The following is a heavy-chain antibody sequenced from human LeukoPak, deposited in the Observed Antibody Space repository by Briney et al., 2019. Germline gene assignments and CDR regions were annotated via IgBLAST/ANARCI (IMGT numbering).Heavy chain of an antibody. J-gene: IGHJ4*02. CDR2: ISGGST. CDR1: GFTFSSYA. CDR3: ARLGGGKVATPRPY. V-gene: IGHV3-23*01. Sequence: GGSLRLSCAAFGFTFSSYAMNWVRQAPGKGLEWVSAISGGSTYYADSVKGRFTISRDSSKNTLYLQMNSLRAEATAVYYCARLGGGKVATPRPYWGQGTLVTVSS. D-gene: IGHD2-15*01.